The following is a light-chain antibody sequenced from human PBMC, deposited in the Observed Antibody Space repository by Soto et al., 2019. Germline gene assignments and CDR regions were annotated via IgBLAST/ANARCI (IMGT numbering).Light chain of an antibody. Sequence: ENGFNQSPGTLSLSPGERATLSCRASQSVSNNYLAWYQQKPGQAPRLLIYGASNRATGIPDRFSGSGSGTDFTLTISRLEPEDFAVYYCQQYGSSGTFGQGTKVDIK. CDR2: GAS. J-gene: IGKJ1*01. V-gene: IGKV3-20*01. CDR1: QSVSNNY. CDR3: QQYGSSGT.